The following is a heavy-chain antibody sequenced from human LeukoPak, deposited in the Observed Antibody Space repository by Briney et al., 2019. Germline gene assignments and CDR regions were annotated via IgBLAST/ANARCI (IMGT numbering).Heavy chain of an antibody. CDR1: GGSISSYY. D-gene: IGHD6-13*01. CDR2: IYYSGST. CDR3: ARHVGSSSWSGIYYYYYYGMDV. J-gene: IGHJ6*02. V-gene: IGHV4-59*08. Sequence: PSETLSLTCTVSGGSISSYYWSWIRQPPGKGLEWIGYIYYSGSTIYNPPLKRRVPISVDTSKNQSSLKLSSVTAADTAVYYCARHVGSSSWSGIYYYYYYGMDVWGQGTTVTVSS.